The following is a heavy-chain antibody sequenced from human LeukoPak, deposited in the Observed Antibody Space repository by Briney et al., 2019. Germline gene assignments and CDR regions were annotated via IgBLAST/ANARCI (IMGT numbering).Heavy chain of an antibody. CDR3: AKGLHYFDKSGYPN. Sequence: GGSLRLSCAASGLTFINYWMTWVRQAPGKGLEWVANIDKSGRGVSYLPSVRGRFTNSRDNSKNMLYLQMSSLGAEDTAVYYCAKGLHYFDKSGYPNWGRGTLVTVSS. J-gene: IGHJ4*02. CDR1: GLTFINYW. V-gene: IGHV3-7*03. CDR2: IDKSGRGV. D-gene: IGHD3-22*01.